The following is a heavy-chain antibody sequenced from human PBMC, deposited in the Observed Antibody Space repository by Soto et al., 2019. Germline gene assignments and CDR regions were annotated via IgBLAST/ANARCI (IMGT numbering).Heavy chain of an antibody. CDR1: DGSCRCYY. D-gene: IGHD2-8*02. Sequence: SETKSVTCAVYDGSCRCYYWTWIRQQPGTGLEWIGEINHSGSTNYNPSLKSRVTISVDTSKNQFSLKLTSVTAADTAVYYCARDKITGLFDYWGQGTLVT. CDR2: INHSGST. CDR3: ARDKITGLFDY. J-gene: IGHJ4*02. V-gene: IGHV4-34*01.